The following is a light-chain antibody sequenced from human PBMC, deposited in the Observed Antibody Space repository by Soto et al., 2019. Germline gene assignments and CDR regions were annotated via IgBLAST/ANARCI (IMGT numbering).Light chain of an antibody. CDR2: EVT. V-gene: IGLV2-14*01. CDR1: SSDVGGYDY. CDR3: SLYTTTSTYV. Sequence: QSALTQPASVSGSPGQSVTISCTGTSSDVGGYDYVSWYQQHPGKAPKFMIYEVTNRPSGVSHRFSGSKSGNTASLTISGLQAEDEADYYCSLYTTTSTYVFGIGTKVTV. J-gene: IGLJ1*01.